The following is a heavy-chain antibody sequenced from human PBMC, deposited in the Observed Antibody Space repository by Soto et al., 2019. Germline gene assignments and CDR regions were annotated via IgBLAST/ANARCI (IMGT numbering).Heavy chain of an antibody. CDR1: GFAFSNYA. V-gene: IGHV3-23*01. CDR2: ISTSIDAT. D-gene: IGHD6-6*01. J-gene: IGHJ4*02. CDR3: AKDRTVAARNFDY. Sequence: GGSLRLSCAASGFAFSNYAMHWVRQAPGKGLEWVSSISTSIDATYYADSVKGRFTISRDDSKNTLYLQMNSLRAEDSAVYYCAKDRTVAARNFDYWGRGTQVTVSS.